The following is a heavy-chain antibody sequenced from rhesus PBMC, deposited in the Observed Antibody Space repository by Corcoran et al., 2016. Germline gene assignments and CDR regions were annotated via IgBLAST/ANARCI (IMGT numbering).Heavy chain of an antibody. D-gene: IGHD4-29*01. V-gene: IGHV1-198*02. J-gene: IGHJ6*01. CDR3: AITVAEPYYYGLDS. Sequence: QVQLVQSGAEVKKPGASVKVSCKASGFTFGSYAINWVRQAPGQGLDWMGVIIPIVGITNYAEKFQGRGTITAETSTSTSYMELSSLRSEDTAVYYCAITVAEPYYYGLDSWGQGVVVTVSS. CDR1: GFTFGSYA. CDR2: IIPIVGIT.